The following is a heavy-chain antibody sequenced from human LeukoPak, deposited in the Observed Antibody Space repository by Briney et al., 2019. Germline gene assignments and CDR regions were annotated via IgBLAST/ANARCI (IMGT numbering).Heavy chain of an antibody. CDR3: ARDSHSGSYYRLDY. CDR2: IYSGGST. D-gene: IGHD1-26*01. Sequence: PGGSLRLSCAASGFIVSSNYMSWVRQAPGKGLEWVSVIYSGGSTYYADSVRGRFNISRDNSKSTLYLQMNSLRAEDTAVYYCARDSHSGSYYRLDYWGQGTLVTVSS. CDR1: GFIVSSNY. J-gene: IGHJ4*02. V-gene: IGHV3-53*01.